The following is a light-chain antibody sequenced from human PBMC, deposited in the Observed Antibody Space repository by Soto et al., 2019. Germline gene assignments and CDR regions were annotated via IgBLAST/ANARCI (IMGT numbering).Light chain of an antibody. CDR1: QTVLYSSNNKNY. CDR2: WAS. Sequence: DIVMTQSPDSLAVSLGERAAINCKSSQTVLYSSNNKNYLAWYQQKPGQPPKLLIYWASTRESGVPDRFSGSGSGTDFTLTISSLQAEDVAVYYCHQYDSTPFTFGQGTKREIK. J-gene: IGKJ2*01. CDR3: HQYDSTPFT. V-gene: IGKV4-1*01.